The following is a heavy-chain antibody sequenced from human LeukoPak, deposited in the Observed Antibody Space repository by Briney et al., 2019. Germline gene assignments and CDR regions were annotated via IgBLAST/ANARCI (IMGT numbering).Heavy chain of an antibody. Sequence: GGSLRLSCAASGFTFSDYYMSWIRQAPGKGLEWLAYIRDDGINKYYVDYVNGRFTISRDNSRNTVYLQMNSLRAEDTALYYCAKDESHSSSYYYGFADCWGQGTLVTVSS. CDR1: GFTFSDYY. CDR3: AKDESHSSSYYYGFADC. D-gene: IGHD6-13*01. V-gene: IGHV3-30*02. CDR2: IRDDGINK. J-gene: IGHJ4*02.